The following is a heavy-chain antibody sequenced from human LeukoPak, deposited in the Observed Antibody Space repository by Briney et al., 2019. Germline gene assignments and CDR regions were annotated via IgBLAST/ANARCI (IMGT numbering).Heavy chain of an antibody. CDR1: GASVSDGNYY. J-gene: IGHJ3*01. V-gene: IGHV4-61*01. CDR3: TRAAPDSSSWYGGAFDF. CDR2: MFYSEST. D-gene: IGHD6-13*01. Sequence: SETLSLTCSVSGASVSDGNYYWGWIRQPPGKGLEWIVYMFYSESTNYNPSLKSRVTISVDTSQNQFSLKLTSVTAADTAVYYCTRAAPDSSSWYGGAFDFWGQGTMVTVSA.